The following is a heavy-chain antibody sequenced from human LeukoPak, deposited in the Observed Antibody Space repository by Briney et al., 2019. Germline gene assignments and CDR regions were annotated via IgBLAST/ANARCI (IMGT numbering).Heavy chain of an antibody. CDR1: GGFLNSYY. V-gene: IGHV4-4*07. CDR2: VYTSGIT. J-gene: IGHJ6*03. D-gene: IGHD3-9*01. Sequence: SETLSLTCTVSGGFLNSYYWSWLRQPAGKGLEWIGRVYTSGITNYNPSLKSRITMSVDTSKNQFSLKLTSVTAADTAVYYCARHNGFDRGYYYYMDVWGKGTTVTVSS. CDR3: ARHNGFDRGYYYYMDV.